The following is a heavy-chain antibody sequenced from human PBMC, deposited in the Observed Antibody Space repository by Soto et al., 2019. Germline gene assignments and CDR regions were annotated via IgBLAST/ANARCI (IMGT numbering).Heavy chain of an antibody. D-gene: IGHD1-26*01. CDR1: GYTFSNYG. V-gene: IGHV1-18*01. Sequence: QVQLVQSGPEVKKPGASAKVSCKAAGYTFSNYGISWMRQVPGQGLEWMGWISAYNGETKYAQKFQGRGSMTTDTSTNTAYMELGSLRSDDTAVYYCARASGTGVGTTSYWGQGTLVTVS. CDR2: ISAYNGET. CDR3: ARASGTGVGTTSY. J-gene: IGHJ4*02.